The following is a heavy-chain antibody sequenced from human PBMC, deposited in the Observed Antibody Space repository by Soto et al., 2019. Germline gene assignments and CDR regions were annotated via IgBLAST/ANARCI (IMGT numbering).Heavy chain of an antibody. D-gene: IGHD4-17*01. V-gene: IGHV4-38-2*02. CDR3: ARVTMVIRDSDHFGVDV. CDR1: GFPISSPYS. CDR2: ISHTGTT. Sequence: TLSLTCLVSGFPISSPYSWGWIRQPPGKGLEWIGSISHTGTTSYSPSLTSRVSISVDPSKSQVSLKLTSVTAADTAVYFCARVTMVIRDSDHFGVDVWGHGTTVTVSS. J-gene: IGHJ6*02.